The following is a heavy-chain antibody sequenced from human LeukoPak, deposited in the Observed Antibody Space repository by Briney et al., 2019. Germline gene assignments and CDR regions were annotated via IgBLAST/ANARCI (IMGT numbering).Heavy chain of an antibody. CDR3: ARVGIGEAVDY. V-gene: IGHV4-39*07. CDR1: GGSISSGGYY. Sequence: PSETLSLTCTVSGGSISSGGYYWSWIRQHPGKGLEWIGSIYHSGSTYYNPSLKSRVTISVDTSKNQFSLKLSSVTAADTAVYYCARVGIGEAVDYWGQGTLVTVSS. CDR2: IYHSGST. J-gene: IGHJ4*02. D-gene: IGHD3-10*01.